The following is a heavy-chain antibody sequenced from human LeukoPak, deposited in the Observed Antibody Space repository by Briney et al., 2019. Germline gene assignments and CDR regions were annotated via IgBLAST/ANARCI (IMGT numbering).Heavy chain of an antibody. D-gene: IGHD1-26*01. CDR2: ISGSGGTT. CDR1: GFTFSSYA. J-gene: IGHJ4*02. Sequence: PGGSLRLSCAASGFTFSSYAMSWVRQAPGKGLGWVSAISGSGGTTYYADSVRGRFTISRDNSKNTLYLQMNSLRAEDTAVYYCAKVVAAISGSHLQIDYWGQGTLVTVSS. V-gene: IGHV3-23*01. CDR3: AKVVAAISGSHLQIDY.